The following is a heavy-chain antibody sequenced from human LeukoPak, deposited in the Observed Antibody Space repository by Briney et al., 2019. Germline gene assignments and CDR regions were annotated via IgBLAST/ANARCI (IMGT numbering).Heavy chain of an antibody. CDR1: GGSISSYY. V-gene: IGHV4-4*07. CDR2: IYTSGST. J-gene: IGHJ5*02. D-gene: IGHD5-12*01. Sequence: SETLSLTCTVSGGSISSYYWSWIRQPAGKGLEWIGRIYTSGSTNYNPSLKSRVTMSVDTSKNQFSLKLSSVTAADTAVYYCARDLSIVATLGGWFDPWGQGTLVTVSS. CDR3: ARDLSIVATLGGWFDP.